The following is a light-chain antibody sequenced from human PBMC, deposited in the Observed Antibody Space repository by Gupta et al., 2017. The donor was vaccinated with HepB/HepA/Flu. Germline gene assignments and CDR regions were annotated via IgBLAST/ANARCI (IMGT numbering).Light chain of an antibody. J-gene: IGKJ2*01. CDR1: QNISSD. V-gene: IGKV3-15*01. CDR2: GAS. CDR3: QQYNTWPPYT. Sequence: EIVMTQSPATLSVSPGERATLSCRASQNISSDLAWYQQKPGQAPRLLIYGASTRATGIPARFSGSGSGTEFTLTISSLQSEDFAVYCCQQYNTWPPYTLGQGTKLEI.